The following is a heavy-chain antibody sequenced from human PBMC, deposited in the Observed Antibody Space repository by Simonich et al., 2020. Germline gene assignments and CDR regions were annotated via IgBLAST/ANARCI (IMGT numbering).Heavy chain of an antibody. Sequence: QVQLVQSGAEVKKPGASVKVSCKASGYTFTGYYMHWVRQAPGKGIEWMGWINPNSGGTNHAQKFQGRVTMTKDTSISTDYMELSRLRSDDTAVYYCARVPPTSGSYYYYYYYMDVWGKGTTVTVSS. CDR3: ARVPPTSGSYYYYYYYMDV. J-gene: IGHJ6*03. CDR1: GYTFTGYY. D-gene: IGHD1-26*01. V-gene: IGHV1-2*02. CDR2: INPNSGGT.